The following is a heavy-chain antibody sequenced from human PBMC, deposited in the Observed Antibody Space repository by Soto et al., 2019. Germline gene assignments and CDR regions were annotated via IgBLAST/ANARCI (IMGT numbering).Heavy chain of an antibody. CDR3: AMRGSSGIADY. V-gene: IGHV1-3*01. D-gene: IGHD1-26*01. CDR1: GYTFTIYA. J-gene: IGHJ4*02. Sequence: ASVKVSRKASGYTFTIYAMHCVRQAPGQRLEWMGWINAGNGNTKYSQKFQGRVTITRDTSASTAYMELSSLRSEDTAVYYCAMRGSSGIADYWGQGTLVTSPQ. CDR2: INAGNGNT.